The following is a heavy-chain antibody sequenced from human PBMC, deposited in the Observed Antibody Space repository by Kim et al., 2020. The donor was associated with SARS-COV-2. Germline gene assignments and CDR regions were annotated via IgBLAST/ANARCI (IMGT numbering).Heavy chain of an antibody. D-gene: IGHD1-26*01. V-gene: IGHV4-4*07. J-gene: IGHJ4*02. CDR3: ARDRAVGATILDY. Sequence: YDPALKSRVTMSVDTSKHQFALKLSSVTAADTAVYYCARDRAVGATILDYWGQGTLVTVSS.